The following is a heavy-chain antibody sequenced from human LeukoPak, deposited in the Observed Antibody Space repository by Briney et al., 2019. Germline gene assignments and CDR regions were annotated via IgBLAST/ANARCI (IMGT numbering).Heavy chain of an antibody. CDR2: ISSSGSVI. Sequence: QAGGSLRRSCAAAGFTFSDYGINWVRQAPGKGLDWLAYISSSGSVIYYADYVRGRFTISRDNAKNSLSLRMNSLRVDDTSVYYCARVRRDSVTTWGGFAYYQYMDVWGKGTTVIVS. CDR1: GFTFSDYG. D-gene: IGHD4-17*01. CDR3: ARVRRDSVTTWGGFAYYQYMDV. J-gene: IGHJ6*03. V-gene: IGHV3-48*03.